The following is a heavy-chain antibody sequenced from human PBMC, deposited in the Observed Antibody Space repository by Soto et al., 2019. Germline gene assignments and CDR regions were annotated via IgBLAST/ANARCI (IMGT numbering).Heavy chain of an antibody. D-gene: IGHD5-12*01. CDR3: ARGPPWMDAFGE. J-gene: IGHJ3*01. V-gene: IGHV4-59*01. CDR1: GGSISSYY. Sequence: PSETLSLTCTVSGGSISSYYWSWIRQSPGKGLEWVAYISHTGTTDYNPSLKSRLTISLDTSKNQFSLKLTSVTAADTAVYYCARGPPWMDAFGEWGQGTMVTVSS. CDR2: ISHTGTT.